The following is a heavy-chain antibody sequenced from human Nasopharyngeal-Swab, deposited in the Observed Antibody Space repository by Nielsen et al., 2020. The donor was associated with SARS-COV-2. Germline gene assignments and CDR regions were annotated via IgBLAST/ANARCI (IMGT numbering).Heavy chain of an antibody. CDR3: ARDQRDYGTTDSYYYGMDV. CDR1: GFTFSSYD. J-gene: IGHJ6*02. V-gene: IGHV3-13*01. D-gene: IGHD1/OR15-1a*01. CDR2: IGTAGDT. Sequence: GESLKISCAASGFTFSSYDMHWVRQATGKGLEWVSAIGTAGDTYYPGSVKGRFTVSRENAKNSLYLQMNSLRAGDTAVYYCARDQRDYGTTDSYYYGMDVWGQGTTVTVSS.